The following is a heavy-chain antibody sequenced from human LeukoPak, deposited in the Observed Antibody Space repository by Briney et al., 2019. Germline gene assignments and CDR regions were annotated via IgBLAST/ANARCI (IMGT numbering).Heavy chain of an antibody. D-gene: IGHD4-17*01. Sequence: ASVKVSCKASGGTFSSYAISWVRQAPGQGLEWMGGIIPIFGTANYAQKFQGRVTITADGSTSTAYMELSSLRSEDTAVYYCARDHYEEGFDPWGQGTLVTVSS. CDR2: IIPIFGTA. CDR1: GGTFSSYA. J-gene: IGHJ5*02. V-gene: IGHV1-69*13. CDR3: ARDHYEEGFDP.